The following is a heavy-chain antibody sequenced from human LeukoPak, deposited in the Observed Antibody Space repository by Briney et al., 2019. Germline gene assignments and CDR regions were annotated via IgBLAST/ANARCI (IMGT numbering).Heavy chain of an antibody. CDR2: ISSSSSYI. CDR1: GFTFSSYS. D-gene: IGHD3-9*01. J-gene: IGHJ5*02. Sequence: GGSLRLSCAASGFTFSSYSMNWVRQAPGKGLEWVSSISSSSSYIYYADSVKGRFTISRDNAKNSLYLQMNSLRAEDTAVYYCARGEGYDILWFDPWGRGPLVTVPS. CDR3: ARGEGYDILWFDP. V-gene: IGHV3-21*01.